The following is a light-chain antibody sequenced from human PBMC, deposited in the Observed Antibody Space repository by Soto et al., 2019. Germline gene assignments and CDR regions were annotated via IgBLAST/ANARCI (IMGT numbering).Light chain of an antibody. V-gene: IGLV3-21*04. J-gene: IGLJ2*01. CDR3: QVWHSGSDHVV. Sequence: SYELTQPPSVSVAPGKTATITCGGDNIGSKSVHWYRQKAGQAPVLVVQYNSERPPGIPEQFSGSNSENTATLTIIRVEAGDEVDYYCQVWHSGSDHVVFGGGTKLTVL. CDR1: NIGSKS. CDR2: YNS.